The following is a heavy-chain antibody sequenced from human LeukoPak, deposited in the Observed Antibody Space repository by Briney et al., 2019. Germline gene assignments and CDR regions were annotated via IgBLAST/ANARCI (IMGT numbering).Heavy chain of an antibody. CDR3: AKTPVRRFPLYFDY. J-gene: IGHJ4*02. CDR1: GFTFSSYA. CDR2: ISGCGGST. Sequence: GGSLRLSCAASGFTFSSYAMSWVRQAPGKGLEWVSGISGCGGSTDYADSLKGRFTISRDNSKNTLYLQMNSLRAEDTAVYYCAKTPVRRFPLYFDYWGQGTLVTVSS. V-gene: IGHV3-23*01. D-gene: IGHD3-3*01.